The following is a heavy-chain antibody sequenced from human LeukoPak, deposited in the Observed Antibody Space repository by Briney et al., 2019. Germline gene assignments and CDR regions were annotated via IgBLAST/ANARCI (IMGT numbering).Heavy chain of an antibody. J-gene: IGHJ3*02. D-gene: IGHD6-13*01. V-gene: IGHV3-21*04. CDR3: ARDQGIAAAVPAAGAFDI. CDR1: GFTFSSYT. Sequence: GGSLRLSCAASGFTFSSYTMNWVRQAPGKGLEWVSSISSSSSYMYYADSVKGRFTISRDNSKNTLYLQMNSLRAEDTAVYYCARDQGIAAAVPAAGAFDIWGQGTMVTVSS. CDR2: ISSSSSYM.